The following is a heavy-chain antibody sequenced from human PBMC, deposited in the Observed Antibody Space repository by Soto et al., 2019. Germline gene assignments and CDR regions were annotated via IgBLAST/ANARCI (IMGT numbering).Heavy chain of an antibody. V-gene: IGHV3-48*02. D-gene: IGHD3-3*01. CDR3: ARGPPGGIFGVVELPYYYGMDV. Sequence: PGGSLRLSCAASGFTFSSYSMNWVRQAPGKGLEWVSYISSSSSTIYYADSVKGRFTISRDNAKNSLYLQMNSLRDEDTAVYYCARGPPGGIFGVVELPYYYGMDVWGQGTTVTVSS. CDR2: ISSSSSTI. CDR1: GFTFSSYS. J-gene: IGHJ6*02.